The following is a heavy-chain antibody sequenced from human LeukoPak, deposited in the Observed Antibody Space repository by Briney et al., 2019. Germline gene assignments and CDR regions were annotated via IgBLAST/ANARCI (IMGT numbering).Heavy chain of an antibody. Sequence: TGGSLRLSCAASGFTFNNAYMTWVRQAPGKGLEWVGRIKSKTDGGTTEYAAPVKGRFTISRDDSKNTLYLQMGGLKTEDTAEYYCLTYSTSWHAFDIWGQGKMVIVSS. CDR2: IKSKTDGGTT. CDR1: GFTFNNAY. D-gene: IGHD6-13*01. V-gene: IGHV3-15*01. CDR3: LTYSTSWHAFDI. J-gene: IGHJ3*02.